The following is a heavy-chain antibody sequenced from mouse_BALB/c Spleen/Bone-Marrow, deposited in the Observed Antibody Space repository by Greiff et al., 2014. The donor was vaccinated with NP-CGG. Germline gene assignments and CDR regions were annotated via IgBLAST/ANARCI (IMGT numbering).Heavy chain of an antibody. D-gene: IGHD1-2*01. CDR3: ARRDYGIRENYYAMDY. CDR1: GYTFTSYW. J-gene: IGHJ4*01. Sequence: QVQLQQSGAELARPGASVKLSCTASGYTFTSYWMQWVKQRPGQGLEWIGAIYPGDGDTRYTQKFKGKATLTADKSSSTAHMQLSSLASEDSAVYYCARRDYGIRENYYAMDYWGQGTSVTVSS. V-gene: IGHV1-87*01. CDR2: IYPGDGDT.